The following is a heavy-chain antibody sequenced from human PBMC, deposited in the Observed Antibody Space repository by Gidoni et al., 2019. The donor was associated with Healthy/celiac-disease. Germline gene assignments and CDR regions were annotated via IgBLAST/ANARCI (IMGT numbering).Heavy chain of an antibody. V-gene: IGHV3-30*18. CDR3: AKGRGGAFDI. CDR1: RFTFSSYG. Sequence: VRLVESGGGVVQPGRPLRLAWRASRFTFSSYGMHWVRQAPGKGLEWVAVISYDGGNTYYADSVKGLFTISRDNSKNTLYLQTNSLRAEDTAVYCCAKGRGGAFDIWGQGTMVTVSS. D-gene: IGHD3-16*01. CDR2: ISYDGGNT. J-gene: IGHJ3*02.